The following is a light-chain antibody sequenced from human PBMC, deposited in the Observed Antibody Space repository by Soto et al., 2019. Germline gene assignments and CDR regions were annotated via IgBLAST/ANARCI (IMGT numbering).Light chain of an antibody. V-gene: IGKV3D-15*01. CDR2: GAS. Sequence: EIVLTQSPDTLSLSPGGRATLSCRASQSVTTRLAWYQQKPGQPPRLLISGASVRASGVPVRISGSGSGTEFTLTISSLQSEDSAVYYCHQYNSWPRGTFGPGTKVEIK. CDR1: QSVTTR. J-gene: IGKJ3*01. CDR3: HQYNSWPRGT.